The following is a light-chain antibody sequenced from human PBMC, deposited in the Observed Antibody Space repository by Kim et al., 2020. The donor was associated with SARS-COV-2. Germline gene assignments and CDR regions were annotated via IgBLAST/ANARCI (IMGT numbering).Light chain of an antibody. Sequence: LSPGERATLSCRASQSVSSSYLAWYQQKPGQAPRLLIYGASSRATGIPDRFSGSGSGTDFTLTISRLEPEDFAVYYCQQYRSSFTFGPGTKVDIK. V-gene: IGKV3-20*01. J-gene: IGKJ3*01. CDR2: GAS. CDR3: QQYRSSFT. CDR1: QSVSSSY.